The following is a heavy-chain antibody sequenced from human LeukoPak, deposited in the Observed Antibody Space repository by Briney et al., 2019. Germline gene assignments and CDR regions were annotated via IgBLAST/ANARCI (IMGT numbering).Heavy chain of an antibody. CDR2: ISAYNGNT. J-gene: IGHJ4*02. Sequence: ASVKVSCKASDYTFTSYGISWVRQAPGQGLEWMGWISAYNGNTNYAQKLQGRVTMTTDTSTSTAYMELRSLRSDDTAVYYCARDWKDWTTVTTTDYWGQGTLVTVSS. CDR1: DYTFTSYG. CDR3: ARDWKDWTTVTTTDY. D-gene: IGHD4-17*01. V-gene: IGHV1-18*01.